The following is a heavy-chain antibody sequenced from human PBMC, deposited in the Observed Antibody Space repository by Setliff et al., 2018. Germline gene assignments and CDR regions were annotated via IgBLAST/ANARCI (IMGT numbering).Heavy chain of an antibody. D-gene: IGHD2-2*01. CDR3: ARGPLDFVVTPAAAKFDY. Sequence: ASVKVSCKASGYTFTSYGVSWVRQAPGQGLEWMGWISTYTANTNSAQKLQGRVTMTTDTSTSTAYMELRSLRSDDTAVYYCARGPLDFVVTPAAAKFDYWGQGTLVTVSS. V-gene: IGHV1-18*01. CDR1: GYTFTSYG. J-gene: IGHJ4*02. CDR2: ISTYTANT.